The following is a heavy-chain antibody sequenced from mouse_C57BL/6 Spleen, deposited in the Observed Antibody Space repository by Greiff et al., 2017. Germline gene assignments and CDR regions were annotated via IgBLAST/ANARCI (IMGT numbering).Heavy chain of an antibody. CDR3: ARSHGSSYAWFAY. CDR1: GYTFTGYW. CDR2: ILPGSGRT. Sequence: QVQLQQSGAELMKPGASVKLSCKATGYTFTGYWIEWVKQRPGHGLEWMGEILPGSGRTNYNAKFKGKATFTADTSSTTAYMQLSSLPTEDSAIYYCARSHGSSYAWFAYWGQGTLVTVSA. J-gene: IGHJ3*01. V-gene: IGHV1-9*01. D-gene: IGHD1-1*01.